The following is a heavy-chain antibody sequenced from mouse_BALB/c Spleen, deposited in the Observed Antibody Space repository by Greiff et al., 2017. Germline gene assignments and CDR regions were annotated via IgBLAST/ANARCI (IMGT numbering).Heavy chain of an antibody. J-gene: IGHJ3*01. CDR3: ARWYYGYGIAY. D-gene: IGHD1-2*01. CDR1: GYTFTSYT. V-gene: IGHV1-4*02. Sequence: QVQLKQSAAELARPGASVKMSCKASGYTFTSYTMHWVKQRPGQGLEWIGYINPSSGYTEYNQKFKDKTTLTADKSSSTAYMQLSSLTSEDSAVYYCARWYYGYGIAYWGQGTLVTVSA. CDR2: INPSSGYT.